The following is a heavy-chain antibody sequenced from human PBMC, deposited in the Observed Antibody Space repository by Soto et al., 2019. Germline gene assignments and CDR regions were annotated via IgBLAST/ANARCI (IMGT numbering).Heavy chain of an antibody. D-gene: IGHD3-10*01. CDR3: ARVYGSGSYSKVYYYYYGMDV. CDR2: INAGNGNT. J-gene: IGHJ6*02. CDR1: GYTFTSYA. Sequence: ASVKVSCKASGYTFTSYAMHWVRQAPGQRLEWMGWINAGNGNTKYSQKFQGRVTITRDTSASTAYMELSSLRSEDTAVYYCARVYGSGSYSKVYYYYYGMDVWGQGTTVTVSS. V-gene: IGHV1-3*01.